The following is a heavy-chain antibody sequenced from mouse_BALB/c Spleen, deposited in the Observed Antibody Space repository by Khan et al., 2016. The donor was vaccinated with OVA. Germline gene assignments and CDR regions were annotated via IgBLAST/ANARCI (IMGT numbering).Heavy chain of an antibody. V-gene: IGHV9-3-1*01. CDR1: GYTFTNYG. J-gene: IGHJ4*01. CDR2: INTYTGEP. CDR3: ARRPNVYYVMVY. Sequence: QIQLVQSGPELKKPGETVKISCKASGYTFTNYGMNWVKQTPGKGLKWMGWINTYTGEPTYADDFKGRFAFSLDTSASTAYLQISNLKNEDTATLFCARRPNVYYVMVYWGQGTSVTVSS.